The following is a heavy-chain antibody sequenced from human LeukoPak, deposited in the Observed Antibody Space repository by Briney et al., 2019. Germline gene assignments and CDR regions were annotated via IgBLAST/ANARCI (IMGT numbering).Heavy chain of an antibody. CDR2: TYYSGST. CDR1: GGSISSYY. CDR3: ARLSPTSYFDY. V-gene: IGHV4-59*01. J-gene: IGHJ4*02. Sequence: SETLSLTCTVSGGSISSYYWSWIRQPPGKGLEWIGYTYYSGSTNYNPSLKSRVTISVDTSKNQFSLKLSSVTAADTAVYYCARLSPTSYFDYWGQGTLVTVSS. D-gene: IGHD1-14*01.